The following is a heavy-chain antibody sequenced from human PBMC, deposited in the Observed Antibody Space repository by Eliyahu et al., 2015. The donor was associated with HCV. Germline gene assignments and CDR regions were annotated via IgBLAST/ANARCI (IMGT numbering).Heavy chain of an antibody. J-gene: IGHJ3*02. CDR2: IYYSGST. Sequence: QVQLQESGPGLVKPSETLSLTCTVSGGSISSYYWSWIRQPPGKGLEWIGYIYYSGSTNYNPSLKSRLTISVDTSKNQFSLKLSSVTAADTAMYYCARESLYCSSSSCYGAFDIWGQGTMVTVSS. CDR1: GGSISSYY. V-gene: IGHV4-59*01. CDR3: ARESLYCSSSSCYGAFDI. D-gene: IGHD2-2*01.